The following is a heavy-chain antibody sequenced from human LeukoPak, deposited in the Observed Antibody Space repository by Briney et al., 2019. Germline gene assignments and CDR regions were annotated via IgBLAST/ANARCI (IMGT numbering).Heavy chain of an antibody. J-gene: IGHJ4*02. CDR3: AEVTIDY. Sequence: SETLSLTCAVYGGSFSGYYWSWIRQPPGKGLEWIGEINHSGSTNYNPSLKSRVTISVDTSKNQFSLKLSSVTAADTAVYYCAEVTIDYWGQGTLVTASS. CDR1: GGSFSGYY. CDR2: INHSGST. V-gene: IGHV4-34*01. D-gene: IGHD5-18*01.